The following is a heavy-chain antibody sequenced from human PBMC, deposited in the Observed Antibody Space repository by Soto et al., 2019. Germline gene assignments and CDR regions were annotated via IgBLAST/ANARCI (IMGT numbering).Heavy chain of an antibody. CDR2: KYYSGGA. Sequence: PSETLSLTCTVSGGSMISYYWGWIRQPPGKGLEWIGSKYYSGGAYYSPSLKSRVTISVDTSTKQFSLTLSSVTAADTAVYYCARQASVFLPPAPDSCFDPWGQGTLVTVSS. CDR3: ARQASVFLPPAPDSCFDP. CDR1: GGSMISYY. V-gene: IGHV4-39*01. J-gene: IGHJ5*02. D-gene: IGHD2-2*01.